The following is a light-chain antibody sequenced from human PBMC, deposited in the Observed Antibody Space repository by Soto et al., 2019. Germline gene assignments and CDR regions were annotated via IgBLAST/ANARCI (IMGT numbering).Light chain of an antibody. CDR3: QQYNNWLRRT. CDR1: ESVSSN. V-gene: IGKV3-15*01. J-gene: IGKJ1*01. CDR2: GAS. Sequence: EIVLTQSPGTLSLSPGQRATLSCRAGESVSSNLAWYQQKPGQAPRLLIYGASTRATGIPARFSGSGSGTEFTLTISSLQSEDFAVYYCQQYNNWLRRTFGQGTKVDIK.